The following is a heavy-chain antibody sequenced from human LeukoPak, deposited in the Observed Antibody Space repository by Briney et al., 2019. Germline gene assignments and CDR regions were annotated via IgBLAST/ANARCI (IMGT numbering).Heavy chain of an antibody. J-gene: IGHJ3*02. CDR3: AKSNGYGLVDI. D-gene: IGHD3-10*01. Sequence: SETLSLTCSVSDDSITMYYWTWIRQPPGKGLEWIGYVDHTGSTNFNPSLNGRVSISRDTSKNLFSLRLRSVTAADTAVYYCAKSNGYGLVDIWGQGTMVTVSS. CDR2: VDHTGST. CDR1: DDSITMYY. V-gene: IGHV4-59*01.